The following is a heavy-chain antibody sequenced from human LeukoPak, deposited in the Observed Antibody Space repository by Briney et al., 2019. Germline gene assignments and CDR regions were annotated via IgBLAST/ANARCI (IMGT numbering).Heavy chain of an antibody. CDR1: GFTFSSYN. J-gene: IGHJ4*02. CDR3: ARSGIAVAGFDY. CDR2: ISSSGSTI. Sequence: GGSLRLSCVASGFTFSSYNMNWVRQAPGKGLEWVSYISSSGSTIYYADSVKGRFTISRDNAKNSLYLQMNSLRAEDTAVYYCARSGIAVAGFDYWGQGTLVTVSS. D-gene: IGHD6-19*01. V-gene: IGHV3-48*04.